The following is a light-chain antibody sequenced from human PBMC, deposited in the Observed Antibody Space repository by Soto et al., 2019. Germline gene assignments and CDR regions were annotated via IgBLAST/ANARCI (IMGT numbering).Light chain of an antibody. CDR1: QSVSSR. CDR3: QQRSNWPLT. V-gene: IGKV3-11*01. CDR2: DAS. J-gene: IGKJ4*01. Sequence: EIVLTQSPATLSLSPGERAALSCRASQSVSSRLAWYHQKPGQAPRLLIYDASNRATGIPARFSGSGSGTDFTLIISRLEPEDLAVYYCQQRSNWPLTFGGGTKVEIK.